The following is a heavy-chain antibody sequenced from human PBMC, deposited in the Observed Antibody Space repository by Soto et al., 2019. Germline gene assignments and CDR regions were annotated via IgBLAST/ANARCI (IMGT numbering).Heavy chain of an antibody. CDR1: GFTFSSYA. V-gene: IGHV3-64*01. J-gene: IGHJ2*01. CDR3: AREVNKRGVPPCRGYFDL. Sequence: EVQLVESGGGLVQPGGSLRLSCAASGFTFSSYAMHWVRQAPGKGLEYVSAISSNGGSIYYANSVKGRVTIARDNSKNTMDHEMGSLRAEDMAVYYGAREVNKRGVPPCRGYFDLWGRGTLVTVSS. D-gene: IGHD1-1*01. CDR2: ISSNGGSI.